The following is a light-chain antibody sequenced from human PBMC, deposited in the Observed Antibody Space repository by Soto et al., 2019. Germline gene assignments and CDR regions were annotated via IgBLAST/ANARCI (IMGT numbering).Light chain of an antibody. CDR3: QQYNNWPRT. Sequence: EIVMTPSPVTLSVSLLWRAAVSCRFSQSVGINLAWYQQMPGQAPRLLIYGASTRATGIPARFSGSGSGTQFTLTISSLQSEDFAVYYCQQYNNWPRTFGQGTRWIS. CDR1: QSVGIN. CDR2: GAS. V-gene: IGKV3-15*01. J-gene: IGKJ1*01.